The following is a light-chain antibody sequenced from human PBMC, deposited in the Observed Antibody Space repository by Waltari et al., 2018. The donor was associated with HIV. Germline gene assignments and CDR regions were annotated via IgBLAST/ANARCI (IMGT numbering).Light chain of an antibody. J-gene: IGLJ3*02. Sequence: QSALTQPASVSGSPGQSITISCTGTSSDVGGYNYVSWYQQHRGKAPKLMIYDVSNRPLGVSNRFAGSKSGNTASLTISGLQAEDEADYYCSSYTSSSTLVFGGGTKLTVL. V-gene: IGLV2-14*03. CDR3: SSYTSSSTLV. CDR2: DVS. CDR1: SSDVGGYNY.